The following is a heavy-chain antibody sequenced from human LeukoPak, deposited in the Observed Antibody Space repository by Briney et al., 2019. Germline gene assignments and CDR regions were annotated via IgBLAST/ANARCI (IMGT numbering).Heavy chain of an antibody. CDR3: AKDMIGGAPDYFDY. CDR2: TSSDGSIK. CDR1: GFTFSSYA. D-gene: IGHD3-16*01. V-gene: IGHV3-30*04. J-gene: IGHJ4*02. Sequence: GGSLRLSCAASGFTFSSYAMHWVRQDPGKGLEWVAVTSSDGSIKYYADAVKGRFTISRDNSRNTLSLQMNSLRAEDTAVYFCAKDMIGGAPDYFDYWGQGTLVIFSS.